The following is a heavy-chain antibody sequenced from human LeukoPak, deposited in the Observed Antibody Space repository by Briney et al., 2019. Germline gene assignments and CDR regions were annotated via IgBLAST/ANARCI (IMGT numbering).Heavy chain of an antibody. Sequence: PSETLSLTCTVSGGSISSYYWSWIRQPPGKGLEWIGYIYYSGSTNYNPSLKSRVPISVDTSKNQFSLKLSSVTAADTAVYYCARIYYYDSSGYYFFDYWGQGTLVTVSS. CDR2: IYYSGST. J-gene: IGHJ4*02. V-gene: IGHV4-59*01. CDR1: GGSISSYY. D-gene: IGHD3-22*01. CDR3: ARIYYYDSSGYYFFDY.